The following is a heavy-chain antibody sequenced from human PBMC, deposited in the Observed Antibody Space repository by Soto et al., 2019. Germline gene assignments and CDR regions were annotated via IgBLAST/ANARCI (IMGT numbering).Heavy chain of an antibody. D-gene: IGHD2-2*01. CDR3: AKDIAVVPAAMLSN. CDR2: ISWNSGSI. J-gene: IGHJ4*02. Sequence: TGGSLRLSCAASGCTFEDYAMHWVRQAPGKGLEWVSGISWNSGSIGYADSVKGRFTISRDNAKNSLYLQMNSLRAEDTALYYCAKDIAVVPAAMLSNWGQGTLVTVSS. V-gene: IGHV3-9*01. CDR1: GCTFEDYA.